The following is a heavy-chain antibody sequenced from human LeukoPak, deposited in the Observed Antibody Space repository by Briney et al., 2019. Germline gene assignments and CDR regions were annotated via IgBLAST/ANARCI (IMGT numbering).Heavy chain of an antibody. J-gene: IGHJ3*02. D-gene: IGHD2-2*01. CDR2: IFYSGGS. Sequence: KASQTLSLTCTVSGGSVSSGLNKWSWIRQPPGKGLEWIGYIFYSGGSNYNPSLKSRVTISVDTSKNHFSLKLSSVTAADTAVYYCARLGSTFDIWGQGTMVTVSS. V-gene: IGHV4-61*03. CDR3: ARLGSTFDI. CDR1: GGSVSSGLNK.